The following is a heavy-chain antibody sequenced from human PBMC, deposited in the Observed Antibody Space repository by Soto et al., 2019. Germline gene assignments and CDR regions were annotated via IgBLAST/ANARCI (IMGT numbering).Heavy chain of an antibody. V-gene: IGHV2-5*02. Sequence: QITLKESGPTLVKPTQTLTLTCTVSGFSLNTYGVGVGWIRQPPGKDLEWLALIYWDDDKRYSPSLKSRLNITKDTTKNQVVLTMTNMDPVDTVTYYCARDLGSWGAYYFDYWGQGTLVTVSS. J-gene: IGHJ4*02. D-gene: IGHD3-16*01. CDR3: ARDLGSWGAYYFDY. CDR2: IYWDDDK. CDR1: GFSLNTYGVG.